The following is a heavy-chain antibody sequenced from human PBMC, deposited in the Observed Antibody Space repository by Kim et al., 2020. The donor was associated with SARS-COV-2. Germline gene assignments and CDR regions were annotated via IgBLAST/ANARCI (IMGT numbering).Heavy chain of an antibody. CDR2: INPNSGGT. V-gene: IGHV1-2*02. D-gene: IGHD2-15*01. Sequence: ASVKVSCKASGYTFTGYYMHWVRQAPGQGLEWMGWINPNSGGTNYAQKFQGRVTMTRDTSISTAYMELSRLRSDDTAVYYCARDRPLGYCSGGSCYSDYYYYGMDVWGQGTTVTVSS. CDR1: GYTFTGYY. CDR3: ARDRPLGYCSGGSCYSDYYYYGMDV. J-gene: IGHJ6*02.